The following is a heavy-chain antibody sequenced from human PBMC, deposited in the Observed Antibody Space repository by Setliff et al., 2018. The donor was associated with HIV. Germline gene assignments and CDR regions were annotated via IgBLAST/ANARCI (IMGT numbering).Heavy chain of an antibody. J-gene: IGHJ4*02. V-gene: IGHV3-13*01. D-gene: IGHD3-10*01. CDR3: TTTLSLWFGAPFDY. Sequence: GGSLRISCATSGFAFSDYDFHWVRQVTGEGLEWVSAIGTGGDTYYADSVKGRFTISRDNSKNTLYLQMNSLRAEDTAVYYCTTTLSLWFGAPFDYWGQGTLVTVSS. CDR1: GFAFSDYD. CDR2: IGTGGDT.